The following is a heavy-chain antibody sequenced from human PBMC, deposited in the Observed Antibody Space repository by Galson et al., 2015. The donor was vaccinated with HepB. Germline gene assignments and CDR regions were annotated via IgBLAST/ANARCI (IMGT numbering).Heavy chain of an antibody. CDR1: GDSVSSNSAA. CDR3: ARGETPYSSGWYLKYQYYFDY. Sequence: CAISGDSVSSNSAAWNWIRQSPSRGLEWLGRTYYRSKWYNDYAVSVKSRMTINPDTSKNQFSLQLNSVTPEDTAVYYCARGETPYSSGWYLKYQYYFDYWGQGTLVAVSS. J-gene: IGHJ4*02. CDR2: TYYRSKWYN. V-gene: IGHV6-1*01. D-gene: IGHD6-19*01.